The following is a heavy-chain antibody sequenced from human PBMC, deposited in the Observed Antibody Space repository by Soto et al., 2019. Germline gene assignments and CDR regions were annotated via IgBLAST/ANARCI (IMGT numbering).Heavy chain of an antibody. CDR3: AGDTAMAHWNY. CDR1: GGSISSYY. CDR2: IYYSGST. V-gene: IGHV4-59*01. D-gene: IGHD5-18*01. Sequence: ETLSLTCTVSGGSISSYYWSWIRQPPGKGLEWIGYIYYSGSTNYNPSLKSRVTISVDTSKNQFSLKLSSVTAADAAVYYCAGDTAMAHWNYWGQGTLVTVPS. J-gene: IGHJ4*02.